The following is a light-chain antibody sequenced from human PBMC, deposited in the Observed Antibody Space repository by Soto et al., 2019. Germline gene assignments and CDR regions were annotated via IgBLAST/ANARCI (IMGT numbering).Light chain of an antibody. V-gene: IGLV1-40*01. Sequence: QLVLTQPPSVSGAPGQRVTISCTGSSSNIGAGYDVHWYQQLPGTAPKLLIYRDSTRPSGVPDRFSGSKSGTSASLAITGLQAEDEADYYCQSYDSSLSGSVFGGGTQLTVL. CDR2: RDS. CDR1: SSNIGAGYD. J-gene: IGLJ3*02. CDR3: QSYDSSLSGSV.